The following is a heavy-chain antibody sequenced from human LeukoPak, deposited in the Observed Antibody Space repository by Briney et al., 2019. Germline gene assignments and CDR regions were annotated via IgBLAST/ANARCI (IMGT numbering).Heavy chain of an antibody. D-gene: IGHD6-19*01. V-gene: IGHV3-7*01. Sequence: GGSLRLSCAVSGFSFSSYWMSWVRQAPGKRLECVANIKEDGSEIHYVDSVKGRFTLSRDNARNSLYLQMTSLRVEDTAVYFCARNGRVVGSGWSYFFFEYWGQGTRVTVSS. J-gene: IGHJ4*02. CDR1: GFSFSSYW. CDR3: ARNGRVVGSGWSYFFFEY. CDR2: IKEDGSEI.